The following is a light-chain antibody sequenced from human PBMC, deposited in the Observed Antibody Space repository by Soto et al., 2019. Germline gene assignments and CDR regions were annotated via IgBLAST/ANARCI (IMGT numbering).Light chain of an antibody. V-gene: IGLV1-40*01. Sequence: QSALTQPPSVSGAPGQRVTISCTGSSSNIGAGHDVHWYQQLPGTAPKLLIYGNSNRPSGVPDRFSGSKSGTSASLAITGLQAEDEADYYCHSYDSSLSGYVFGTGTKVTVL. CDR1: SSNIGAGHD. CDR3: HSYDSSLSGYV. J-gene: IGLJ1*01. CDR2: GNS.